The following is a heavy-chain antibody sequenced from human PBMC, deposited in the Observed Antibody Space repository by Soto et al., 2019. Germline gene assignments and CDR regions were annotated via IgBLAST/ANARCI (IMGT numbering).Heavy chain of an antibody. CDR3: ASALGTVTKDF. D-gene: IGHD4-17*01. CDR2: LYKNDDT. V-gene: IGHV3-53*01. J-gene: IGHJ1*01. Sequence: EVQLVESGGGLIQPGGSLRLSCKASGFSVSSTYMSWVRQVPGKGLEWVSSLYKNDDTYYAESVRGRFTISRDSSKNSLYLQMSSLSADDTAVYYCASALGTVTKDFWGQGTLVTVSS. CDR1: GFSVSSTY.